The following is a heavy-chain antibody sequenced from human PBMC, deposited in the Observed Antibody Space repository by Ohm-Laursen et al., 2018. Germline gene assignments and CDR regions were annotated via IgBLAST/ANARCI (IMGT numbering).Heavy chain of an antibody. D-gene: IGHD5-24*01. Sequence: AASVKVSCKPSGYTSTSHGISWVRQAPGQGLEWMGWISAYNGKTDYAQKFQGRLTMTTDTSTTTAYMELRSLRPDDTAMYYCARDSRPYGYPPYCFDSWGQGTLVTVSS. J-gene: IGHJ4*02. V-gene: IGHV1-18*01. CDR3: ARDSRPYGYPPYCFDS. CDR2: ISAYNGKT. CDR1: GYTSTSHG.